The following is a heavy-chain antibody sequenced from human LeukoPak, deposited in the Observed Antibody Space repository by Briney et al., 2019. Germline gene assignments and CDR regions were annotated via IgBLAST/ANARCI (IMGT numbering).Heavy chain of an antibody. CDR1: GGSISSGGYS. CDR3: ARDYGYAGTIDY. D-gene: IGHD5-18*01. V-gene: IGHV4-31*03. Sequence: SETLSLTCTVSGGSISSGGYSWSWIRQHPGKGLEWIGYIYYSGSTYYNPSLKSRVTISVDTSKNQFSLKLSSVTAADTAVYYCARDYGYAGTIDYWGQGTLVTVSS. J-gene: IGHJ4*02. CDR2: IYYSGST.